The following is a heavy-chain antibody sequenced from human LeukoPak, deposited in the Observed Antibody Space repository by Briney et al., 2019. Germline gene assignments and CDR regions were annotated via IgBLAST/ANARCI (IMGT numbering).Heavy chain of an antibody. V-gene: IGHV3-30-3*01. D-gene: IGHD4-17*01. CDR1: GFTFSSYA. CDR3: ARERTVPYYFDY. Sequence: GGSLRLSCAASGFTFSSYAMHWVRQAPGKGLEWVAVISYDGSNKYYADSVKGRFTISGDNSKNTLYLQMNSLRAEDTAVYYCARERTVPYYFDYWGQGTLVTVSS. J-gene: IGHJ4*02. CDR2: ISYDGSNK.